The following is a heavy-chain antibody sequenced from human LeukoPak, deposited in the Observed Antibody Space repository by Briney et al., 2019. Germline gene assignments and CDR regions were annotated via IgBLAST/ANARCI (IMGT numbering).Heavy chain of an antibody. CDR2: IYYSGRT. Sequence: MTSETLSLTCTVSGGSISSSRYYWGWIRPPPGKGLEWVGSIYYSGRTYYNPSLKSRVTISVDTSKNQFSLKLSSVTAADTAVYFCARGPYSYDSSGAFDIWGQGTMVTVSS. D-gene: IGHD3-22*01. V-gene: IGHV4-39*07. CDR3: ARGPYSYDSSGAFDI. CDR1: GGSISSSRYY. J-gene: IGHJ3*02.